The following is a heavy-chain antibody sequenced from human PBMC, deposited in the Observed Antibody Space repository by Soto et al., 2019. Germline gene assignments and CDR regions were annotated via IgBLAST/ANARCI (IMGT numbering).Heavy chain of an antibody. J-gene: IGHJ5*02. Sequence: QVQLVQSGAELKKPGASVKVSCKASGYPFTAYYIHWIRQAPGQGLQWMGRVNPSVNSTTYAEKFQGRVTVTWGTSTSTAFLEMISLRSEDSALYYCARGPPRGAYTTHFDPWGQGSLVTVSS. CDR3: ARGPPRGAYTTHFDP. D-gene: IGHD1-1*01. V-gene: IGHV1-46*01. CDR2: VNPSVNST. CDR1: GYPFTAYY.